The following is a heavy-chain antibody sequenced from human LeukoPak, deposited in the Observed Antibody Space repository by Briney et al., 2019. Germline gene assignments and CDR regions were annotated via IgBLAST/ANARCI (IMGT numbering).Heavy chain of an antibody. Sequence: GGSLRLSCAASGFTVSSNYMSWVRQAPGKGLEWVANIKQDGSEKHYVDSVKGRFTISRDNAKNSLYLQMNSLRVEDTAVYYCVRDGVAGARHPFDYWGQGTLVTVSS. CDR1: GFTVSSNY. CDR2: IKQDGSEK. V-gene: IGHV3-7*04. J-gene: IGHJ4*02. CDR3: VRDGVAGARHPFDY. D-gene: IGHD6-19*01.